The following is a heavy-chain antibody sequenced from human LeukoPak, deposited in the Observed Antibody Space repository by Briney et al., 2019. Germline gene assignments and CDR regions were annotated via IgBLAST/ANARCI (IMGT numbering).Heavy chain of an antibody. CDR1: GFTFSSYW. J-gene: IGHJ4*02. D-gene: IGHD3-16*01. V-gene: IGHV3-7*04. CDR2: INQDGGEK. CDR3: ARGTSTGEY. Sequence: GGSLRLSCAASGFTFSSYWMSWVRQPPGKGLXWVANINQDGGEKYYVDSVKGRFTISRDNAKNSLYLQMNSLRAEDTAVYYCARGTSTGEYWGQGTLVTVSS.